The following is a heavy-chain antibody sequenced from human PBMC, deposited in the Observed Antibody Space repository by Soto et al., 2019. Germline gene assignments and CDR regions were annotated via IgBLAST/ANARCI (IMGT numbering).Heavy chain of an antibody. J-gene: IGHJ6*02. CDR2: IYTSGST. V-gene: IGHV4-4*07. Sequence: SETLSLTCTVSGGSISSHYWSWIRQPAGKGLEWIGRIYTSGSTNYNPSLKSRVTMSVDTSKNQFSLKVGSVTAADTAVYYCATSSLYGMDVWGQGTTVTVSS. D-gene: IGHD2-2*02. CDR1: GGSISSHY. CDR3: ATSSLYGMDV.